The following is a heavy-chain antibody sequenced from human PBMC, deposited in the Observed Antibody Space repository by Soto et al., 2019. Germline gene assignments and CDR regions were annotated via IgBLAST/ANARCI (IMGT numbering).Heavy chain of an antibody. CDR2: IIPIFGTA. CDR1: GGTFSSYA. V-gene: IGHV1-69*12. Sequence: QVQLVQSGAEVKKPGSSVKVSCKASGGTFSSYAISWVRQAPGQGLEWMGGIIPIFGTANYAQKFQGRVTITADESTSTXXXXXXXLXXXXXXXXXXXXXGXYCGGDCYYWFDPWGQGTLVTVSS. D-gene: IGHD2-21*02. J-gene: IGHJ5*02. CDR3: XXXGXYCGGDCYYWFDP.